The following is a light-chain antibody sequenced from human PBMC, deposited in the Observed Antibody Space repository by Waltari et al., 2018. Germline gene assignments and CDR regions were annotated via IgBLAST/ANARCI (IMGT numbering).Light chain of an antibody. V-gene: IGKV1-39*01. CDR2: GAS. CDR1: ESISLY. Sequence: DIQLTQSPSSLSASVGGRVTITCRASESISLYLNWYQQKPGKAPNLLLYGASALRTGVPSRFSGSGSGTDFTLTITSLQPDDFAVYICQQSLTTPYTVGQGTKLE. CDR3: QQSLTTPYT. J-gene: IGKJ2*01.